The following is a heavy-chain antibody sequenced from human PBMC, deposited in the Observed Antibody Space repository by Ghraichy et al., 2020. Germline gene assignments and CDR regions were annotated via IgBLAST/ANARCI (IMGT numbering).Heavy chain of an antibody. V-gene: IGHV4-34*01. D-gene: IGHD3-22*01. J-gene: IGHJ2*01. CDR3: ASYKTTVIANSFDL. CDR2: VSQSGST. Sequence: SETLSLTCAVYVDSFSGYFWNWICKPPGKGMEWIGEVSQSGSTNYNPSLKGRVTISIDTSKTQFSLKLRSVTAADTATYFCASYKTTVIANSFDLWGHGTLVTVS. CDR1: VDSFSGYF.